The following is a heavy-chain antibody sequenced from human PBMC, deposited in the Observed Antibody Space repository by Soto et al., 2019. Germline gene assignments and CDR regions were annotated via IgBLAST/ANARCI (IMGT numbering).Heavy chain of an antibody. CDR3: ESGAIAAAGTSRDFDI. D-gene: IGHD6-13*01. CDR1: GGSFSGYY. J-gene: IGHJ3*02. V-gene: IGHV4-34*01. Sequence: SETLTLTCAVYGGSFSGYYWSWIRQPPGKGLEWIGEINHSGSTNYNPSLKSRVTISVDTSKNQFSLKLSFVTAADTAVYYCESGAIAAAGTSRDFDIWGQGTMVTVSS. CDR2: INHSGST.